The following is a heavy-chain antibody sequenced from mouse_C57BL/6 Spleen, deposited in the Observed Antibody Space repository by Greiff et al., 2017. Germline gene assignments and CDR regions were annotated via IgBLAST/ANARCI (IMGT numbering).Heavy chain of an antibody. CDR2: IYPGDGDT. CDR1: GYAFSSYW. V-gene: IGHV1-80*01. D-gene: IGHD1-1*01. CDR3: ARREGYGSSYGFAY. J-gene: IGHJ3*01. Sequence: VQLKQSGAELVKPGASVKISCKASGYAFSSYWLNWVKQRPGKGLEWIGQIYPGDGDTNYNGKFKGKATLTADKSSSTAYMQLSSLTSEDSAVYFCARREGYGSSYGFAYWGQGTLVTVST.